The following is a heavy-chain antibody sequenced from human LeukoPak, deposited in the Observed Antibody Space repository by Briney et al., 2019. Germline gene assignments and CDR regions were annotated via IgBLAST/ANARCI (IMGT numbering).Heavy chain of an antibody. CDR3: TRGRGYSGSYSDY. Sequence: GGSLRLSCTASGFTFGDYAMRWFRQAPGKGVEGVGFIRSKAYGGTTEYAASVKGRFTISRDDSKSIAYLQMNSLKTEDTAVYYCTRGRGYSGSYSDYWGQGTLVTVSS. D-gene: IGHD1-26*01. V-gene: IGHV3-49*03. CDR2: IRSKAYGGTT. J-gene: IGHJ4*02. CDR1: GFTFGDYA.